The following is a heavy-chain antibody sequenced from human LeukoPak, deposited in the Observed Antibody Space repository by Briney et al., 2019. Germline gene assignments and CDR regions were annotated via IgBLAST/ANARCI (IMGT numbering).Heavy chain of an antibody. J-gene: IGHJ4*02. V-gene: IGHV3-30*18. CDR1: GFTFSSYG. Sequence: GGSLRLSCAASGFTFSSYGMHWVRQAPGKGLEWVAVISYDGSNKYYADSVKGRFTISRDNSKNTLDLQMNSLRAEDTAVYYCAKDRGRLGELSSYWGQGTLVTVSS. D-gene: IGHD3-16*02. CDR2: ISYDGSNK. CDR3: AKDRGRLGELSSY.